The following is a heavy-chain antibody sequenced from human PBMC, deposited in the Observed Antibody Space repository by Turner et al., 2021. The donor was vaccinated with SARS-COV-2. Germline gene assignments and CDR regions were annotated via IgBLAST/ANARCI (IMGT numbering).Heavy chain of an antibody. CDR2: IYDSGST. V-gene: IGHV4-59*01. CDR1: GGSISSYY. CDR3: ANRERDY. J-gene: IGHJ4*02. Sequence: KLKPSGPELLKPSEILSLTCNVSGGSISSYYCSWNRPPPGKGLEWIGDIYDSGSTNHSPSLKSRVTISVDTYKNQFTLKLSSVTAADTAVYYCANRERDYWGQGTLVTVSS. D-gene: IGHD1-26*01.